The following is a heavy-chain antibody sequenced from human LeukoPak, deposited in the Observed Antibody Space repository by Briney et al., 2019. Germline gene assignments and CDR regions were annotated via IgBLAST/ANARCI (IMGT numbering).Heavy chain of an antibody. J-gene: IGHJ3*02. Sequence: GGSLRLSCAASGVTSSSSAMHWVRQAPGKGLEWVAYIQFDGIKKFYSDSVKGRFTISRDNSKNTLFLQMSSLTTEDTAVYYCAQKSTGTFDIWGQGTMVTVS. D-gene: IGHD6-13*01. CDR1: GVTSSSSA. CDR3: AQKSTGTFDI. CDR2: IQFDGIKK. V-gene: IGHV3-30*02.